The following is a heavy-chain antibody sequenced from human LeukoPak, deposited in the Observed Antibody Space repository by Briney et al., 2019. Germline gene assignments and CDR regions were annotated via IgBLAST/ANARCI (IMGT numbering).Heavy chain of an antibody. V-gene: IGHV1-8*01. J-gene: IGHJ4*02. Sequence: ASVTVSFKSSVYTFIVYDINWVRQAPGQGLEWMGWMKSNSGDTHFAQKFQGRLTMTRNTSISTAFMELSSLRAEDTAVYYCARGEYSSSWYPFDYWGQGSLVTVSS. CDR1: VYTFIVYD. CDR2: MKSNSGDT. D-gene: IGHD6-13*01. CDR3: ARGEYSSSWYPFDY.